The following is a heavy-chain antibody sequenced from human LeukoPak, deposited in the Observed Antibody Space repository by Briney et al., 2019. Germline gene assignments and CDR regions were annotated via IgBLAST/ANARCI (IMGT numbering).Heavy chain of an antibody. J-gene: IGHJ4*02. CDR1: GVTFSNYG. D-gene: IGHD1-26*01. V-gene: IGHV3-23*01. Sequence: PGGSLRLSCAASGVTFSNYGMTWVRQAPGKGLEWVSAISGSGGSTYYAASVKGRFTISRDNSKITLYLQMNSLRAEDTAVYYCARDRVGATANFDYWGQGTLVTVSS. CDR2: ISGSGGST. CDR3: ARDRVGATANFDY.